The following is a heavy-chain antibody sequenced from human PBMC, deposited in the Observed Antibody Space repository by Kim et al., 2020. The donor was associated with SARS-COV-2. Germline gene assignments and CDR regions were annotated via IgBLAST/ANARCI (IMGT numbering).Heavy chain of an antibody. V-gene: IGHV1-24*01. CDR1: GYTLTELS. CDR2: FDPEDGET. J-gene: IGHJ6*03. Sequence: ASVKVSCKVSGYTLTELSVHWVRQAPGKGLEWMGGFDPEDGETIYPQKFQGRVTMTEDTSTDTAYMELSSLRSEDTAVYYCATGPYNWNARDYYYYMDVWGKGTTVTVSS. CDR3: ATGPYNWNARDYYYYMDV. D-gene: IGHD1-20*01.